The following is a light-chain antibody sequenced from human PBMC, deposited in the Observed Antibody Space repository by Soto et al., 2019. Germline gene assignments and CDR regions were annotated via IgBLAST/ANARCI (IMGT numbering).Light chain of an antibody. Sequence: QSVLTQPASVSGSPGQSITISCTGTSSDVGAYKYVSWYQQHPGKAPKLIIYGVSNRPSGVSNRFFGSKSGNTAFLTISGLQPEDEADYYSSSFTGTTTLDVFGTGTKVTAL. V-gene: IGLV2-14*03. J-gene: IGLJ1*01. CDR3: SSFTGTTTLDV. CDR2: GVS. CDR1: SSDVGAYKY.